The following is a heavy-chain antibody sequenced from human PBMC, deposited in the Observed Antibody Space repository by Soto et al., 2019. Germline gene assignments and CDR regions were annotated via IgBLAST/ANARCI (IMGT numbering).Heavy chain of an antibody. V-gene: IGHV1-8*01. D-gene: IGHD3-22*01. Sequence: ASVKVSCKASGYTFTNYHINWVRQATGQGPEYMGWMNPNSGKIGYVQKFEDRVTMTTATSTNTVFLELRSLKSDDTAIYYCARDRLRGYDSSGFYSWGQGTMVTVSS. CDR1: GYTFTNYH. J-gene: IGHJ4*02. CDR3: ARDRLRGYDSSGFYS. CDR2: MNPNSGKI.